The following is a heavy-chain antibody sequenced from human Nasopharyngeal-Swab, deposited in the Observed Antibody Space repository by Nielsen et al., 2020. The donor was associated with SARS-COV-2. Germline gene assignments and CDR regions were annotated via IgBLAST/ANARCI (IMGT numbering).Heavy chain of an antibody. Sequence: SLKISCAASGFPFENYSMHWVRQPPGKGLEWVSGITWHSGNKGYAESVQGRFTISRDNARNSLYLQMNSLRAEDTALYYCAKARRTDTYGFESFDYWGQGTLVTVSS. CDR2: ITWHSGNK. CDR1: GFPFENYS. CDR3: AKARRTDTYGFESFDY. J-gene: IGHJ4*02. D-gene: IGHD5-18*01. V-gene: IGHV3-9*01.